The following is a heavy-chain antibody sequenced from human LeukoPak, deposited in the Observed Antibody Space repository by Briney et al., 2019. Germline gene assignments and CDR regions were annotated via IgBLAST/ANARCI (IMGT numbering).Heavy chain of an antibody. D-gene: IGHD1-26*01. J-gene: IGHJ3*02. V-gene: IGHV3-43*02. CDR2: ISGDGVTT. CDR3: ARAVGSRDAFDI. Sequence: GGSLRLSCVASGLPIADFAMHWVRQAPGKGLEWVSLISGDGVTTFYADSVKGRFTISRDNSKNTLYLQMNSLRAEDTAVYYCARAVGSRDAFDIWGQGTMVTVSS. CDR1: GLPIADFA.